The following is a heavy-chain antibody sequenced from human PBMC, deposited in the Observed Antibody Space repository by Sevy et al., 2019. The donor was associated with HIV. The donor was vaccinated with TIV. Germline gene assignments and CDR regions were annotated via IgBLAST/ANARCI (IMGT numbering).Heavy chain of an antibody. D-gene: IGHD3-22*01. V-gene: IGHV4-59*01. CDR1: GGSISTYY. Sequence: WETLSLTCTVSGGSISTYYWNWIRQPPGKGLEWIGYFYYSGSTNYNPSLKSRVTISVDTSKNQFSLKMRSVIAADTAVYYCARARYDSSGYPDAFDIWGQGTVVTVSS. CDR2: FYYSGST. CDR3: ARARYDSSGYPDAFDI. J-gene: IGHJ3*02.